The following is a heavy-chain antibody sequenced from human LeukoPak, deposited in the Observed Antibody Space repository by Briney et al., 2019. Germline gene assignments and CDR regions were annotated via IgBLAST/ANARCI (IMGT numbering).Heavy chain of an antibody. CDR3: ARESLVDFWSGTFYYYYYYMDV. D-gene: IGHD3-3*01. CDR1: GFTFGSYG. J-gene: IGHJ6*03. Sequence: PGGSLRLSCAASGFTFGSYGMSWVRQAPGKGLEWIGYIYYSGRTNYNPSLKSRVTMSVDTSKNQFSLKLSSVTAADTAVYYCARESLVDFWSGTFYYYYYYMDVWGKGTTVTVSS. V-gene: IGHV4-59*12. CDR2: IYYSGRT.